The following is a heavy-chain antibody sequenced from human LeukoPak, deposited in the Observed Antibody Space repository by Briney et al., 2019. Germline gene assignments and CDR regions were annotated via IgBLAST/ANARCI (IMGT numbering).Heavy chain of an antibody. V-gene: IGHV4-61*02. CDR2: IYTSGST. J-gene: IGHJ4*02. Sequence: SETLSLTCTVSGGSISSSSYYWSWIRQPAGKGLEWIGRIYTSGSTNYNPSLKSRVTMSVDTSKNQFSLKLSSVTAADTAVYYCAKVVRGVMFDYWGQGTLVTVSS. CDR3: AKVVRGVMFDY. CDR1: GGSISSSSYY. D-gene: IGHD3-10*01.